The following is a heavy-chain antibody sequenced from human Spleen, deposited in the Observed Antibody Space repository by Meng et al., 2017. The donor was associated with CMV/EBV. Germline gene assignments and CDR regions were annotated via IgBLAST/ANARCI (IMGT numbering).Heavy chain of an antibody. Sequence: GESLKISCAASGFTVSSNYMNWVRQAPGKGLEWVSIIYSGGSTYYADSVKGRFTISRDNSKNTLYLQMNSLRAEDTAVYYCARGRIALSVNDGMDVWGQGTTVTVSS. D-gene: IGHD6-13*01. CDR2: IYSGGST. V-gene: IGHV3-53*01. CDR3: ARGRIALSVNDGMDV. J-gene: IGHJ6*02. CDR1: GFTVSSNY.